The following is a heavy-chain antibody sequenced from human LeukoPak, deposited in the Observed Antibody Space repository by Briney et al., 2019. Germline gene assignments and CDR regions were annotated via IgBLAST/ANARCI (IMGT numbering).Heavy chain of an antibody. CDR1: GGSFSGYY. J-gene: IGHJ4*02. Sequence: TSETLSLTCAVYGGSFSGYYWSWIRQPPGKGLEWIGEINYSGSTNYNPSLKSRVTISVDTSKNQFSLKLSSVTAADTAVYYCASYTAGGGGLDYWGQGTLVTVSS. V-gene: IGHV4-34*01. CDR3: ASYTAGGGGLDY. D-gene: IGHD5-18*01. CDR2: INYSGST.